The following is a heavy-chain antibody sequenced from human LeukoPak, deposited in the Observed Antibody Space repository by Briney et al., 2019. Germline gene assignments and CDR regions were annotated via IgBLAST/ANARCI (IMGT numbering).Heavy chain of an antibody. V-gene: IGHV4-59*11. CDR3: AREIPKRFDP. CDR1: GGSISSHY. Sequence: SETLSLTCTVSGGSISSHYWSWIRQPPGEGLEWIGYIYYSGSTNYNPSLKSRVTISVDTSKNQFSLKLSSVTAADTAVYYCAREIPKRFDPWGQGTLVTVSS. CDR2: IYYSGST. J-gene: IGHJ5*02.